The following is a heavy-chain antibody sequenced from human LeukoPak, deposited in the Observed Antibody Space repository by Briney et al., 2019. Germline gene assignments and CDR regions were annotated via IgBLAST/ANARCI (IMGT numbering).Heavy chain of an antibody. CDR3: ARLSPDGLDI. J-gene: IGHJ3*02. D-gene: IGHD2/OR15-2a*01. CDR2: SYHSGST. Sequence: SGTLSLTCAVSGGSITSSKWWTWVRQPPGKGLEWIGESYHSGSTNYNPSLKSRVTISVDKSKKQFSLKLSSVTAADTAVYYCARLSPDGLDIWGQGTMVTVFS. V-gene: IGHV4-4*02. CDR1: GGSITSSKW.